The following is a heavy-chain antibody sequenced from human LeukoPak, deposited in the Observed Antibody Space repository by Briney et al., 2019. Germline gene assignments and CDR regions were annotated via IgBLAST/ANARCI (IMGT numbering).Heavy chain of an antibody. D-gene: IGHD1-20*01. CDR3: ARGERHNWNANGRIY. Sequence: GGSLRLSCAGAGFAVNTYYMSWVRQAPGKGLEWVSTLYTGGNLYYADSVQGRFTISRDDSQNTLYLQMNSLRTEDTAVYYCARGERHNWNANGRIYWGQGTLVTASS. V-gene: IGHV3-53*01. CDR1: GFAVNTYY. CDR2: LYTGGNL. J-gene: IGHJ1*01.